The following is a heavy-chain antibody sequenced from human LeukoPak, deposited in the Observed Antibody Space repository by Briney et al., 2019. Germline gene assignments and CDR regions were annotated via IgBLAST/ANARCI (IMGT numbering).Heavy chain of an antibody. D-gene: IGHD3-3*02. J-gene: IGHJ4*02. V-gene: IGHV1-2*02. CDR3: ARDSAVRHFWSGYYGY. CDR2: INPNSDGT. Sequence: ASVKVSCKASGYTFTGYYMHRVRQAPGQGLEWMGWINPNSDGTNYAQKFQGRVTMTRDTSISTAYMELSRLRSDDTAVYYCARDSAVRHFWSGYYGYWGQGTLVTVSS. CDR1: GYTFTGYY.